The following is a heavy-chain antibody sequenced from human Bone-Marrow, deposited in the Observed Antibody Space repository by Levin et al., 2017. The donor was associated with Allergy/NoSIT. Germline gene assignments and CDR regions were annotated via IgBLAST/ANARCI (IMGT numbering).Heavy chain of an antibody. CDR3: ARRVDFSRSDP. Sequence: SQTLSLTCAVSGDSISNAYYSWSWIRQPPGKGLEWIGSVYRSGSTFYNPSLKSRLAISVDRSRNQFALQLTSVTAADTGVYFCARRVDFSRSDPWGQGTLVTVSS. J-gene: IGHJ5*02. CDR2: VYRSGST. CDR1: GDSISNAYYS. D-gene: IGHD3-3*01. V-gene: IGHV4-30-2*01.